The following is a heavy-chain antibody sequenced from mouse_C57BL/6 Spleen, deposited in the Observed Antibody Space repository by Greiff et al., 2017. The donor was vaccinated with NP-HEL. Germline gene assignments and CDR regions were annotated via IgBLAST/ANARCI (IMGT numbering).Heavy chain of an antibody. CDR3: ARVPLLAYFDY. CDR1: GYSITSGYY. Sequence: EVQLQQSGPGLVKPSQSLSLTCSVTGYSITSGYYWNWIRQFPGNKLEWMGYISYDGSNNYNPSLKNRISITRDTSKNQFFLKLNSVTTEDTATYYCARVPLLAYFDYWGQGTTLTVSS. V-gene: IGHV3-6*01. J-gene: IGHJ2*01. CDR2: ISYDGSN.